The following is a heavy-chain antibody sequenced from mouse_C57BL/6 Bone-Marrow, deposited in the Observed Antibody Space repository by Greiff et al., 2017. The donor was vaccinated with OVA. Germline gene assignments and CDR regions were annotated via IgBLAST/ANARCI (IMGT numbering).Heavy chain of an antibody. V-gene: IGHV1-81*01. J-gene: IGHJ2*01. D-gene: IGHD2-3*01. Sequence: VQLQQSGAELARPGASVKLSCKASGYTFTSYGISWVKQRTGQGLEWIGEIYPRSGNTYYNEKFKGKATLTADKSSSTAYMELRTLTSEDSAVYFCACLWLLQPFDYWGQGTTLTVSS. CDR2: IYPRSGNT. CDR3: ACLWLLQPFDY. CDR1: GYTFTSYG.